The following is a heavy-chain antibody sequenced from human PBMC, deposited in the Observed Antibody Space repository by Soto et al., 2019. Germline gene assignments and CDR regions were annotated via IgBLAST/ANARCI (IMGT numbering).Heavy chain of an antibody. D-gene: IGHD3-22*01. V-gene: IGHV3-74*01. J-gene: IGHJ4*02. CDR3: ASRRHSDYGY. CDR1: DFSFSTSW. Sequence: EVHLVESGGGLVQPGGSLRLSCVASDFSFSTSWMHWVRQAPGKGLVWVSRIDSDGRNTHYADSVRGRFIISRDNAKNTGYLQMNSLIAEDTAVYFCASRRHSDYGYWGQGILVAVSS. CDR2: IDSDGRNT.